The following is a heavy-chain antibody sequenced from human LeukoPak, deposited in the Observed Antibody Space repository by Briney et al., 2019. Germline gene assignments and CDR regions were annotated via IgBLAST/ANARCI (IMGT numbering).Heavy chain of an antibody. CDR3: ARHDDVPVIRRAFDF. CDR1: GGSISGYY. Sequence: SETLSLTCTVSGGSISGYYWSWIRQPPGRGLEYIGYIYFTRGTLYSPSLKSRVTISVDMSKNQFSLKLSLVSAADTAVYYCARHDDVPVIRRAFDFWGQGALVTVSS. D-gene: IGHD2-21*02. V-gene: IGHV4-59*08. J-gene: IGHJ4*02. CDR2: IYFTRGT.